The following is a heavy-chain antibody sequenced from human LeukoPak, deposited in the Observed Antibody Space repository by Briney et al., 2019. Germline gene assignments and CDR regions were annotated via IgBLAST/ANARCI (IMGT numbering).Heavy chain of an antibody. CDR3: AKATMDTNYFDS. CDR1: GFSFNICA. Sequence: GGSLRLSCAASGFSFNICAMSGVRQAPGKGLEWVSAMSGSGSTIFYADSVKGRFTVSRDNSENTLFLQMNSLRAEDTALYYCAKATMDTNYFDSWGQGPLVTVSS. J-gene: IGHJ4*02. D-gene: IGHD4/OR15-4a*01. CDR2: MSGSGSTI. V-gene: IGHV3-23*01.